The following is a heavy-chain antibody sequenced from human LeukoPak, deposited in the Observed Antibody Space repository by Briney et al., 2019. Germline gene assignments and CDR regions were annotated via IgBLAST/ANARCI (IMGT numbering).Heavy chain of an antibody. CDR1: GFTFSSFP. Sequence: GGSLRLSCAASGFTFSSFPMHWVRQAPGKGLEWVAMISYDGGIKFYADSVKGRFAISRDKSKSTLYVQMNSLRLEDTAIYYCAREGEGGDFDYWGQGTLVTVSS. D-gene: IGHD3-16*01. V-gene: IGHV3-30*09. J-gene: IGHJ4*02. CDR3: AREGEGGDFDY. CDR2: ISYDGGIK.